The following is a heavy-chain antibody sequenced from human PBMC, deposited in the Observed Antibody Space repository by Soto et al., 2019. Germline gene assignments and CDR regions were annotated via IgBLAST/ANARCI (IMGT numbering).Heavy chain of an antibody. CDR3: ATGKLGSFDY. D-gene: IGHD7-27*01. CDR1: GGSISSGGYY. Sequence: QVQLQESGPGLVKPSQTLSLTCTVSGGSISSGGYYWSWIRQHPGKGREWIGYIYYSGSTYYNPYLKSRVTISVDTSKNQLSLTLSSVTAADTAVYYCATGKLGSFDYWGQGTLVTVSS. J-gene: IGHJ4*02. V-gene: IGHV4-31*03. CDR2: IYYSGST.